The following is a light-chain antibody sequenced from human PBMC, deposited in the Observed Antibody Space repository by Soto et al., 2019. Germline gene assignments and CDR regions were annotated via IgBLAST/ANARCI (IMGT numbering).Light chain of an antibody. Sequence: DIQMTQSPSSVSASVGDRVTITCRASQLISTWLAWYQQKPGKAPKLLIYTASSLQSGVPSRFSGSGSGTDFTLTISRLQPEDFATYYCQQTNTFPYTSGQGTKLEI. CDR1: QLISTW. CDR3: QQTNTFPYT. J-gene: IGKJ2*01. CDR2: TAS. V-gene: IGKV1D-12*01.